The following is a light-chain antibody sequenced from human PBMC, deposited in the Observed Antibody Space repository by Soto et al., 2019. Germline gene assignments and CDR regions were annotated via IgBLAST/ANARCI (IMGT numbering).Light chain of an antibody. CDR1: SSNIGSNY. CDR2: RNN. CDR3: AAWDDSLSGVV. Sequence: QSVLTQPPSASGTPGQRVTISCSGSSSNIGSNYVYWYQQLPGTAPTHLIYRNNQRPSGGPDRFSCSKSGTSASLAISGLRSEDEADYYCAAWDDSLSGVVFGGGTKLTVL. J-gene: IGLJ2*01. V-gene: IGLV1-47*01.